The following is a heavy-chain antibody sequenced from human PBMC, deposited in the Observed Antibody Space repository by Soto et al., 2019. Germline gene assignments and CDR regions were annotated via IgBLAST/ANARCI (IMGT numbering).Heavy chain of an antibody. D-gene: IGHD2-8*01. Sequence: PGGSLRLSCAASGFTFSSYAMHWVRQAPGKGLEWVAVISYDGSNKYYADSVKGRFTISRDNSKNTLYLQMNSLRAEDTAVYYCARDIVLIVYAPEGYYYYVMDVWGQGTTVTVSS. CDR3: ARDIVLIVYAPEGYYYYVMDV. V-gene: IGHV3-30-3*01. CDR1: GFTFSSYA. J-gene: IGHJ6*02. CDR2: ISYDGSNK.